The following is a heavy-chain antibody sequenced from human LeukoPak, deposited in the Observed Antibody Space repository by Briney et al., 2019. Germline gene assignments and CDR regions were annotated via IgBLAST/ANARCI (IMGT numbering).Heavy chain of an antibody. CDR1: GFTFSSYS. CDR2: ISSSSSYI. CDR3: ARDFNAPYDIPCY. D-gene: IGHD3-9*01. V-gene: IGHV3-21*01. Sequence: GGSLRLSCAASGFTFSSYSMNWVRQAPGKGLEWVSSISSSSSYIYYADSVKGRFTISRDNAKNSLYLQMSSLRAEDTAVYYCARDFNAPYDIPCYWGQGTLVTVSS. J-gene: IGHJ4*02.